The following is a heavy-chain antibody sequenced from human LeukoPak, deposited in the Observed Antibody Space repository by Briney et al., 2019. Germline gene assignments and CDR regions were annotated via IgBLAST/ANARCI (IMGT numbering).Heavy chain of an antibody. V-gene: IGHV3-33*01. CDR3: ARLVGATGDGWFDP. CDR2: IWYDGSNK. CDR1: GFTFSSYG. Sequence: GRSLRLSCAASGFTFSSYGMHWVRQAPGKGLEWVAVIWYDGSNKYYADSVKGRFTISRDNSKNTLYLQMNSLRAEDTAVYYCARLVGATGDGWFDPWGQGTLVTVSS. J-gene: IGHJ5*02. D-gene: IGHD1-26*01.